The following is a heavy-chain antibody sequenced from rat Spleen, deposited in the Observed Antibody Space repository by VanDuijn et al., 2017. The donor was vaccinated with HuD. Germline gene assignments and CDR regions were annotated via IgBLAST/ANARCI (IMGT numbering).Heavy chain of an antibody. J-gene: IGHJ3*01. V-gene: IGHV5S23*01. D-gene: IGHD4-3*01. CDR2: ISTGGDDT. CDR1: GFTFSDFD. Sequence: EVRLVESGGGLVQPGRSLKLSCAASGFTFSDFDMAWVRQAPTKGLEWVASISTGGDDTYYRDSVKGRFTISRDDEESTLYLQMDSLGSEDKATYFCARLGGLRNWFAYWGQGTLVTVSS. CDR3: ARLGGLRNWFAY.